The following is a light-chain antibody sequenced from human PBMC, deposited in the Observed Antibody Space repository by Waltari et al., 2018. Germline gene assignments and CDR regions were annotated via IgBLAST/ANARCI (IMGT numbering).Light chain of an antibody. V-gene: IGKV1-5*03. CDR1: QSISSW. CDR3: QQYNSYWT. CDR2: KAS. Sequence: ASVGDRVTITCRASQSISSWLAWYQQKPGKAPKLLIYKASSLERGVPSRFSGSGSGTEFTLTISSLQPDDFATYYCQQYNSYWTFGQGTKVEIK. J-gene: IGKJ1*01.